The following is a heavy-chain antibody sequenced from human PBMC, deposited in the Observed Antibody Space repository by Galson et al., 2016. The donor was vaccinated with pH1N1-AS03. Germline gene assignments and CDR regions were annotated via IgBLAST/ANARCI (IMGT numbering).Heavy chain of an antibody. D-gene: IGHD3-22*01. J-gene: IGHJ4*02. Sequence: SLRLSCAASGFTFSSYSMTWVRQAPGKGLEWVSFIRNSGSHISYGDSVKGRFTVSRDNAKNSLYLQMNSLRAEDTAVYYCARGNYYDVGLREYYFDYWGQGTLVTVSS. CDR3: ARGNYYDVGLREYYFDY. CDR1: GFTFSSYS. V-gene: IGHV3-21*01. CDR2: IRNSGSHI.